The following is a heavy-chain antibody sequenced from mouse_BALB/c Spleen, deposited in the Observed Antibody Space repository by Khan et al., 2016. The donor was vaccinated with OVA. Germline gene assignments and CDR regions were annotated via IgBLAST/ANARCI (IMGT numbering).Heavy chain of an antibody. D-gene: IGHD4-1*01. CDR2: ISSGGDYN. Sequence: EVMLVESGGDLVKPGGSLKLSCAASGFTFSSYGMSWVRQTPDKCLEWVATISSGGDYNYYPDSVKGRFTISRDNAKNTLYLQMSSLKSEDTAMYYCASHLTGSFAYWGQGILVTVSA. CDR1: GFTFSSYG. V-gene: IGHV5-6*01. CDR3: ASHLTGSFAY. J-gene: IGHJ3*01.